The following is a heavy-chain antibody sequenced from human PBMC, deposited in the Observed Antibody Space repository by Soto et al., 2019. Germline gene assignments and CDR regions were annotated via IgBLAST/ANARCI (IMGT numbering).Heavy chain of an antibody. D-gene: IGHD3-9*01. V-gene: IGHV1-58*02. Sequence: SVKVSCKASGFTFTSSAMQWVRQARGQRLEWIGWIVVGSGNTNYAQKYQERDTITRDMSTSTAYKELSSLRTEDTAVYYCAANPYYYDILTGYPTDWGQGTLVTVSS. J-gene: IGHJ4*02. CDR3: AANPYYYDILTGYPTD. CDR1: GFTFTSSA. CDR2: IVVGSGNT.